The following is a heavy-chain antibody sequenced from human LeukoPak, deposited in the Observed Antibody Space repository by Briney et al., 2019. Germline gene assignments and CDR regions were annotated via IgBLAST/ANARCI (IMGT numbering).Heavy chain of an antibody. V-gene: IGHV5-51*01. CDR2: IYPGDSDT. Sequence: GESLKISCKGPGYSFTSYWIGWVRQMPGKGLEWMGIIYPGDSDTRYSPSFQGQVTISADKSISTAYLQWSSLKASDTAMYYCASSKGWPDWYFDLWGRGTLVTVSS. D-gene: IGHD2-15*01. CDR1: GYSFTSYW. CDR3: ASSKGWPDWYFDL. J-gene: IGHJ2*01.